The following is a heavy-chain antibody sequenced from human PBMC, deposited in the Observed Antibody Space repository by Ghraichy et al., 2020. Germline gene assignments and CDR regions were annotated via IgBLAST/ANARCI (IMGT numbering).Heavy chain of an antibody. V-gene: IGHV3-23*01. Sequence: GGSLRLSCAASGFTFSSYAMSWVRQAPGKGLEWVSAISGSGGSTYYADSVKGRFTISRDNSKNTLYLQMNSLRAEDTAVYYCAKDPLAIWFGEVNDAFDIWGQGTMVTVSS. CDR2: ISGSGGST. CDR3: AKDPLAIWFGEVNDAFDI. D-gene: IGHD3-10*01. J-gene: IGHJ3*02. CDR1: GFTFSSYA.